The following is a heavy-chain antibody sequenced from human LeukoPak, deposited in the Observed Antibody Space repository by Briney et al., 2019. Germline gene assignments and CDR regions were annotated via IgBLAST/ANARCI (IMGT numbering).Heavy chain of an antibody. CDR1: GFTFDDYA. V-gene: IGHV3-9*01. D-gene: IGHD2/OR15-2a*01. Sequence: PRGSLRLSCAASGFTFDDYAMHWVRQAPGKGLEWVSGISWNSGSIGYADSVKGRFTISRDNAKKSLYLQMNSLRAEDTAVYYCARDTPDSTFDYWGQGTLVTVSS. CDR2: ISWNSGSI. CDR3: ARDTPDSTFDY. J-gene: IGHJ4*02.